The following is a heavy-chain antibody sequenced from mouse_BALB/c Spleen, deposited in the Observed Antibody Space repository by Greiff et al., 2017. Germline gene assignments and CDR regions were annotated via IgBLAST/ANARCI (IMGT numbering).Heavy chain of an antibody. D-gene: IGHD2-14*01. J-gene: IGHJ4*01. V-gene: IGHV1-18*01. Sequence: EVQLQQSGPELVKPGASVKIPCKASGYTFTDYNMDWVKQSRGKSLEWIGDINPNNGGTIYNQKFKGKATLTVDKSSSTAYMELRSLTSEDTAVYYCARSRYGYYAMDYWGQGTSVTVSS. CDR3: ARSRYGYYAMDY. CDR2: INPNNGGT. CDR1: GYTFTDYN.